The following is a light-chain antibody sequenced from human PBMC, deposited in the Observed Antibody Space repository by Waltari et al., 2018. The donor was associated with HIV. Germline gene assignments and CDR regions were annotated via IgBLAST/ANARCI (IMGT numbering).Light chain of an antibody. CDR1: SGINVGSYR. CDR3: MIWHSSAYV. V-gene: IGLV5-45*03. J-gene: IGLJ1*01. CDR2: YKLDSDK. Sequence: QAVLTQPSSLSASPGASASLTCTLRSGINVGSYRIFWYQQKPGSPPQYLLRYKLDSDKQQGSGVPSRFSESTDASAKAGILLISGLQSEDEADYYCMIWHSSAYVFGTGTKVTVL.